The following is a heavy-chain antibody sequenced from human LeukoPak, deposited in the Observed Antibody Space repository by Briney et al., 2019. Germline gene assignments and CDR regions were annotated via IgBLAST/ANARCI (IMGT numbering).Heavy chain of an antibody. CDR3: VRSGGY. D-gene: IGHD1-26*01. CDR1: GFTFSSHW. Sequence: PGGSLRLSCAASGFTFSSHWMNWVRQAPGKGLEWVANIKEDGKEKYYGDSVKGRFTISRDNAKNSLCLQMNSLRAEDTAIYYCVRSGGYWGQGTLVTVSS. V-gene: IGHV3-7*05. J-gene: IGHJ4*02. CDR2: IKEDGKEK.